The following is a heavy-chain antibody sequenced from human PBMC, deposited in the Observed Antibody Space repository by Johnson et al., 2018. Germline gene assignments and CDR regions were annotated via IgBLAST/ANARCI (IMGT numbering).Heavy chain of an antibody. Sequence: VQLVESGGGVVQPGESLSLSCVASGFPFSTFAMHWVRQAPGKGLEWVAVVSYDGTTKSYADSVKARFTIPRDTSKKTLTLRRNSLRVEDTALYYCARDPTGSYYNYDMDVWSKGTAVTVSS. J-gene: IGHJ6*04. V-gene: IGHV3-30-3*01. CDR1: GFPFSTFA. CDR2: VSYDGTTK. CDR3: ARDPTGSYYNYDMDV.